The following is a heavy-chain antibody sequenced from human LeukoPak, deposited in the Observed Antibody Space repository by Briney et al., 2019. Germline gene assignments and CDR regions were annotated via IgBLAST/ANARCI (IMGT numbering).Heavy chain of an antibody. D-gene: IGHD3-22*01. CDR1: GFSFGTYA. V-gene: IGHV3-23*01. CDR3: TKGGVVSAFGY. CDR2: VSGSGGNT. J-gene: IGHJ4*02. Sequence: GGSLRLSCAASGFSFGTYAMTWVRQAPGKGLECVSTVSGSGGNTYYTDSVKGRFTISRDNSKNTLFLQMSGLRAEDTALYYCTKGGVVSAFGYWGQGVLVTVSS.